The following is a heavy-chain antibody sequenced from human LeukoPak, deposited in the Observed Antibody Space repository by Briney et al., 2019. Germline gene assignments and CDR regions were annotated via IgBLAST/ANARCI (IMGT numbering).Heavy chain of an antibody. Sequence: ASTNYNPSLKRRVTISVDTSKNQFSLKLSSVTAADTAVYYCARLRIAVAGTSHYYYGMDVWGQGTTVTVSS. J-gene: IGHJ6*02. CDR2: AST. CDR3: ARLRIAVAGTSHYYYGMDV. V-gene: IGHV4-59*08. D-gene: IGHD6-19*01.